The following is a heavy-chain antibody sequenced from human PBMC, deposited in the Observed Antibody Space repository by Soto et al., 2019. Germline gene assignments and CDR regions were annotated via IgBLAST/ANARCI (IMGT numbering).Heavy chain of an antibody. CDR2: ISWNSGSI. Sequence: EVQLVESGGGLVQPGRSLRLSCAASGFTFDDYAMHWVRQAPGKGLEWVSGISWNSGSIGYADSVKGRFTISRDNAKNSLYLQMNSRRAEDTALYYCAKERWGERQQRTYFDYWGQGTLVTVSS. J-gene: IGHJ4*02. V-gene: IGHV3-9*01. D-gene: IGHD3-16*01. CDR3: AKERWGERQQRTYFDY. CDR1: GFTFDDYA.